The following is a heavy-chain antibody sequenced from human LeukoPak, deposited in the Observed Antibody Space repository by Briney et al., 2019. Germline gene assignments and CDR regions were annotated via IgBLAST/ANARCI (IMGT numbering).Heavy chain of an antibody. CDR2: INPNSGGT. CDR1: GYTFTGYY. Sequence: ASVKVSCKASGYTFTGYYIHWVRQAPGQGLEWMGWINPNSGGTNYAQKFQGRVTMTRDTSISTAYMELSRLRSDDTAVYYCARSDRSSGWYRIDWGQGTLVTVSS. CDR3: ARSDRSSGWYRID. V-gene: IGHV1-2*02. J-gene: IGHJ4*02. D-gene: IGHD6-19*01.